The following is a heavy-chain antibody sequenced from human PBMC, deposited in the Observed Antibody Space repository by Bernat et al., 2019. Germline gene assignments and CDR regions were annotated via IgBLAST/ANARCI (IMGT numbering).Heavy chain of an antibody. J-gene: IGHJ1*01. Sequence: QVQLVQSGAEVKKPGASVKVSCKASGYIFTTYGISWVRQAPGQGLEWMGLINTYNGNTNYAQKLQGRVTLTTDTSTSTAYMELRSLRSDDTAVYYCARPRESNGDVGVAYFHHWGQGTLVTVSS. D-gene: IGHD4-17*01. CDR3: ARPRESNGDVGVAYFHH. CDR2: INTYNGNT. V-gene: IGHV1-18*01. CDR1: GYIFTTYG.